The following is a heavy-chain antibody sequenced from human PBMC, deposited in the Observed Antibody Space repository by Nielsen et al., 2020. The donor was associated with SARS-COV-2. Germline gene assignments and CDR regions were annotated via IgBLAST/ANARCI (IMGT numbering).Heavy chain of an antibody. Sequence: SDTLSLTFAVSGGSIRTTYWGWFRQPPGKRLDWFAFIVHSWRINYNPSLKSRATISADTSKDQISLKLRSVTAADTAVYYCARLPAGTVSFDIWGQGTMVTVS. D-gene: IGHD2-2*01. CDR3: ARLPAGTVSFDI. V-gene: IGHV4-59*08. CDR2: IVHSWRI. CDR1: GGSIRTTY. J-gene: IGHJ3*02.